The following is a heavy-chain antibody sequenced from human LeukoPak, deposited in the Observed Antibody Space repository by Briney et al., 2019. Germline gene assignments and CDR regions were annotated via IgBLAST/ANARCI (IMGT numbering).Heavy chain of an antibody. V-gene: IGHV3-9*03. CDR2: ISWNSGSK. CDR1: GFTFDDYA. D-gene: IGHD6-6*01. Sequence: GGSLRLSCAASGFTFDDYAMHWVRQAQGKGLEWVSGISWNSGSKGYADSVKGPFTISRDNAKNSLYLQMISLRAEDMALYYCAKDCGHMGSSSGWFYYWGQGTLVTVSS. J-gene: IGHJ4*02. CDR3: AKDCGHMGSSSGWFYY.